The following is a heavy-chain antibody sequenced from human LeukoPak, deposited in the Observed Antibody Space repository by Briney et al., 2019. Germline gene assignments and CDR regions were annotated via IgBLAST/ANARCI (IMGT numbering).Heavy chain of an antibody. CDR3: NGTRQLLRFDY. D-gene: IGHD1-1*01. CDR2: IYSKSGGT. J-gene: IGHJ4*02. Sequence: ASVKVSCKASGYTFTDNYMHWVRQAPGQGLEWMGWIYSKSGGTKYAQRFQGRVTMTRDTSISTAYMELSRLRSDDTAVYYCNGTRQLLRFDYWGQGTLVTVSS. V-gene: IGHV1-2*02. CDR1: GYTFTDNY.